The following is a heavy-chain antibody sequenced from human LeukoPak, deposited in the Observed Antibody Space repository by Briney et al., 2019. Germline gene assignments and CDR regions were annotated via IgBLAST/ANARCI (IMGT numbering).Heavy chain of an antibody. CDR2: VYYSAST. CDR1: GGAISSSSDY. V-gene: IGHV4-39*07. CDR3: ARTYDPAQLGILDY. Sequence: KASETLSLTCNVSGGAISSSSDYWGWICEPPGKGLEWGGGVYYSASTYYNPCPKSRVSLSVYTCQNQFSLKLSSVPAADTAVYYCARTYDPAQLGILDYWGQGTLVTVSS. J-gene: IGHJ4*02. D-gene: IGHD7-27*01.